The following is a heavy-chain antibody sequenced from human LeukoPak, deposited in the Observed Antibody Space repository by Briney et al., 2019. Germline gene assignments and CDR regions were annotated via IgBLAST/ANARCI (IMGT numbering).Heavy chain of an antibody. Sequence: GGSLRLSCAASGFTFSSYAMSWVRQAPGKGLEWVSGISWSSGSIGYADSVKGRFTISRDNAKNSLYLQMNSLRAEDTALYYCAKDKQGEDYYDSSGSFDYWGQGTLVTVSS. CDR1: GFTFSSYA. D-gene: IGHD3-22*01. CDR2: ISWSSGSI. CDR3: AKDKQGEDYYDSSGSFDY. J-gene: IGHJ4*02. V-gene: IGHV3-9*01.